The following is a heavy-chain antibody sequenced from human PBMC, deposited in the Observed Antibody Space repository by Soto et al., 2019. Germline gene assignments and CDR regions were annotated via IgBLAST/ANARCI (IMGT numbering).Heavy chain of an antibody. CDR1: GFTFSSYG. CDR3: AKDKPDTMVRGYYYYGNGV. CDR2: ISYDGSNK. Sequence: QVQLVESGGGVVQPGRSLRLSCAASGFTFSSYGMHWVRQAPGKGLEWVAVISYDGSNKYYADSVKGRFTISRDNSKNTLYQQKNSLRAEDTAVYYCAKDKPDTMVRGYYYYGNGVWGPGTPVTGPS. D-gene: IGHD3-10*01. J-gene: IGHJ6*01. V-gene: IGHV3-30*18.